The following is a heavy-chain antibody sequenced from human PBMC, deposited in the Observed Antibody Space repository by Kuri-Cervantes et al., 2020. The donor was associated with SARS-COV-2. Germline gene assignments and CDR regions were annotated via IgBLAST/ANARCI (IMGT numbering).Heavy chain of an antibody. D-gene: IGHD3-10*01. Sequence: ASVKVSCKASGYTFTSYGISWVRQAPGQGLEWMGWISAYNGNTNYARKLQGRVTITADKSTGTTYMEVSRLTSDDTAVYYCARDRWFGSGSTQLTPTNYYGLDVWGQGTTVTVSS. V-gene: IGHV1-18*01. CDR3: ARDRWFGSGSTQLTPTNYYGLDV. CDR1: GYTFTSYG. J-gene: IGHJ6*02. CDR2: ISAYNGNT.